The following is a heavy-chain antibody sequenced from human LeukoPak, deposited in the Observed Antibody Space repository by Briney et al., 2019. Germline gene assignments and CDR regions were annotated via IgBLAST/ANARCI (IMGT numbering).Heavy chain of an antibody. CDR2: ISAYNGNT. Sequence: ASVKVSCKASGYTFTSYGISWVRQAPGQGLEWMGWISAYNGNTNYAQKLQGRVTITTDTSTSTAYMELRSLRSDDTAVYYCARGSSHSSSWYQDYWGQGTLVTVSS. D-gene: IGHD6-13*01. CDR1: GYTFTSYG. J-gene: IGHJ4*02. CDR3: ARGSSHSSSWYQDY. V-gene: IGHV1-18*01.